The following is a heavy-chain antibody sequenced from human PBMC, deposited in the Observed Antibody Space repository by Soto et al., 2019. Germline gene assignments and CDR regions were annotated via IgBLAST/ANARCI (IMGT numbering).Heavy chain of an antibody. CDR3: ASRRAVRGVIITSWFDP. CDR1: GGSISSGGYY. Sequence: KPSETLSLTCTVSGGSISSGGYYWSWIRQHPGKGLEWIGYIYYSGSTYYNPSLKSRVTISVDTSKNQFSLKLSSVTAADTAVYYCASRRAVRGVIITSWFDPWGQGTLVTVSS. V-gene: IGHV4-31*03. CDR2: IYYSGST. D-gene: IGHD3-10*01. J-gene: IGHJ5*02.